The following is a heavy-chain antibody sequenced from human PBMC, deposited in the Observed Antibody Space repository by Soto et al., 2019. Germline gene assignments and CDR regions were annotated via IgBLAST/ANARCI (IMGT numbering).Heavy chain of an antibody. V-gene: IGHV4-39*01. CDR2: MSYSGST. CDR1: GGSISKSSYY. Sequence: SETLSLTCTVSGGSISKSSYYWVRIRQPPGKGLEWVGSMSYSGSTYYNPSLKSRVAISVDTSKNQLSLQVSSVTAADTAVYYCSRRAPEGFDPWGQGTLVTVSS. CDR3: SRRAPEGFDP. J-gene: IGHJ5*02.